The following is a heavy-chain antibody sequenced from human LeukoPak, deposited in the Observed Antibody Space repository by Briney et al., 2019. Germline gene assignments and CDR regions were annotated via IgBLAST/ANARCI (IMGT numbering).Heavy chain of an antibody. D-gene: IGHD5-18*01. V-gene: IGHV4-59*01. J-gene: IGHJ4*02. CDR2: IYYSGST. Sequence: SETLSLTCTVSGGSISSYYWSWIRQPPGKGLEWIGYIYYSGSTNYNPSLKSQVTISVDTSKNQFSLKLSSVTAADTAVYYCARVGGYSYGYLEYWGQGTLVTVSS. CDR1: GGSISSYY. CDR3: ARVGGYSYGYLEY.